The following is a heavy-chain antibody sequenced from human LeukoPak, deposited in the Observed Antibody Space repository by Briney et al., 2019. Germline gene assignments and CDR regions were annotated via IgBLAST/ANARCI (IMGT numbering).Heavy chain of an antibody. CDR2: IYYSGST. J-gene: IGHJ6*02. D-gene: IGHD3-9*01. CDR3: ARGDYDILTGYNYYYYYGMDL. Sequence: SQTLSLTCTVSGGSISSYYWSWIRQPPGKGLEWIGYIYYSGSTNYNPSLKSRVTISVDTSKNQFSLKLSSVTAADTAVYYCARGDYDILTGYNYYYYYGMDLWGQGTTVTVSS. V-gene: IGHV4-59*01. CDR1: GGSISSYY.